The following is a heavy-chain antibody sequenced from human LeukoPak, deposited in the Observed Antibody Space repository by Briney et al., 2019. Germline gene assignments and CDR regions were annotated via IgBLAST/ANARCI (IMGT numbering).Heavy chain of an antibody. D-gene: IGHD5-18*01. J-gene: IGHJ4*02. Sequence: GKSLRLSCAASGLTFRNYGMHWVRQAPGKGLEWAAVIWYDGSNKYYADSVKGRFTISRDNSKNTLYLQMNSLRAEDTAVYYCARDPRGYSYGWPDYWGQGTLVTVSS. CDR3: ARDPRGYSYGWPDY. CDR1: GLTFRNYG. CDR2: IWYDGSNK. V-gene: IGHV3-33*01.